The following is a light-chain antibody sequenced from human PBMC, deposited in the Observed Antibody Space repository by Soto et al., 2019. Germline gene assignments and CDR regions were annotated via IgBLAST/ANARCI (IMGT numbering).Light chain of an antibody. Sequence: DIQMTQSPSSVSAYVGDRVTITCRASQGISSWFAWYQQKPGKAPNLLIYGASSLQSGVPSRFSGSGSGTDFTLTISRLQPEDSATYYCQQANRFPLTFGGGPKVEIK. CDR2: GAS. CDR3: QQANRFPLT. J-gene: IGKJ4*01. CDR1: QGISSW. V-gene: IGKV1D-12*01.